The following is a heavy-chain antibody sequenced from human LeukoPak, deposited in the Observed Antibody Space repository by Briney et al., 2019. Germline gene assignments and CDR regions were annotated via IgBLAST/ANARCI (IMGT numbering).Heavy chain of an antibody. D-gene: IGHD3-3*01. CDR3: AFRRWDYDFWSGYYGDYYYGMDV. CDR2: ISGSGGST. V-gene: IGHV3-23*01. Sequence: QPGGSLRLSCAASGFTFSSYAMSWVRQAPGKGLAWVSAISGSGGSTYYADSVKGRFTISRDNSKNTLYMQMNSLRAEDTAVYYCAFRRWDYDFWSGYYGDYYYGMDVWGQGTTVTVSS. CDR1: GFTFSSYA. J-gene: IGHJ6*02.